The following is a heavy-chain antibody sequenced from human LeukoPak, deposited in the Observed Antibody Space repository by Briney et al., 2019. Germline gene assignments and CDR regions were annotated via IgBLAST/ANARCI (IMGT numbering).Heavy chain of an antibody. CDR1: GGSISSYY. J-gene: IGHJ4*02. CDR3: ARSPTGASRPYFDY. CDR2: IYDSGST. Sequence: SETLSLTCTVSGGSISSYYWSWIRQPPGKGLEWIGYIYDSGSTNYNPSLMSRVTISVDTSKNQFSLRLSSVTAADTAVYYCARSPTGASRPYFDYWGQGTLVTVSS. V-gene: IGHV4-59*08. D-gene: IGHD1-26*01.